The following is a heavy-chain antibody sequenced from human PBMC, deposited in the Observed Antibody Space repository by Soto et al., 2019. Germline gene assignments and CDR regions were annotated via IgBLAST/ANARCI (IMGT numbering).Heavy chain of an antibody. J-gene: IGHJ4*02. Sequence: QVQLVQSGAEEKKPGASVKVSCKASGYTFTSYAMHWVRQAPGQRLEWMGWINAGNGNTKYSRKFQGRVTITRDTAASTASMELSSLRSEDTAVYYCARDSGGADYWGQGTLVTVSS. V-gene: IGHV1-3*05. D-gene: IGHD3-10*01. CDR1: GYTFTSYA. CDR2: INAGNGNT. CDR3: ARDSGGADY.